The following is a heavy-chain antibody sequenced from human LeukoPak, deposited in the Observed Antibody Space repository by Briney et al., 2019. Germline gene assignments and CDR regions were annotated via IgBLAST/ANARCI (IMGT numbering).Heavy chain of an antibody. V-gene: IGHV4-38-2*02. CDR2: IYHSGST. Sequence: PSETQSLTCTVSGYSISSGYYWGWIRQPPGKGLEWIGSIYHSGSTYYNPSLKSRVTISVDTSKNQFSLKLSSVTAADTAVYYCARDGVFWSGYYMGLNWFDPWGQGTLVTVSS. D-gene: IGHD3-3*01. CDR1: GYSISSGYY. J-gene: IGHJ5*02. CDR3: ARDGVFWSGYYMGLNWFDP.